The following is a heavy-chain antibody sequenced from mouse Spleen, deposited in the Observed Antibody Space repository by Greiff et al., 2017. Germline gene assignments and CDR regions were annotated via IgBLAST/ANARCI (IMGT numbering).Heavy chain of an antibody. Sequence: VKVVESGPGLVAPSQSLSITCTVSGFSLTNYAVHWVRQSPGKGLEWLGVIWSDGSTDYNAAFISRLSISKDNSKSQVFFKMNSLQADDTAIYYCARRDGYDGYFDVWGAGTTVTVSS. CDR2: IWSDGST. CDR3: ARRDGYDGYFDV. D-gene: IGHD2-2*01. J-gene: IGHJ1*01. V-gene: IGHV2-4-1*01. CDR1: GFSLTNYA.